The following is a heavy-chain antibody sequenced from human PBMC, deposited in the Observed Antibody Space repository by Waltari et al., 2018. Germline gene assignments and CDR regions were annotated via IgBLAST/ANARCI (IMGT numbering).Heavy chain of an antibody. D-gene: IGHD2-2*01. CDR1: TNSFKTSY. J-gene: IGHJ3*01. Sequence: QVYLQESGPGLVKHSETLFLTCNVSTNSFKTSYWAWIRQSAGMRLEWIGRIESTGYTRYNPSLESRVTISIDTSKNQFSLKLHSVNATDTATYYCTSGYQLLRPLDAFGFWGLGTMVTVSS. V-gene: IGHV4-4*07. CDR2: IESTGYT. CDR3: TSGYQLLRPLDAFGF.